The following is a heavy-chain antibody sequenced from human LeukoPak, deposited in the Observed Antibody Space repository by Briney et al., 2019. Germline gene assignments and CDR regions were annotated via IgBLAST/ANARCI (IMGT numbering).Heavy chain of an antibody. CDR2: IYPGDSDT. CDR1: GDSFTSYW. D-gene: IGHD2-2*01. CDR3: ASWVSSTNYDAFDI. J-gene: IGHJ3*02. Sequence: HGESLKISCKGSGDSFTSYWIGWVRQMPGKGLEWMGIIYPGDSDTRYSPSFQGQVTISADKSISTAYLQWSSLKASDTAMYYCASWVSSTNYDAFDIWGQGTMVTVSS. V-gene: IGHV5-51*01.